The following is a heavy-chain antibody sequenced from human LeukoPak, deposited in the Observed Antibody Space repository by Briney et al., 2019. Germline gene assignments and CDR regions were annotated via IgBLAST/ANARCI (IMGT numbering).Heavy chain of an antibody. D-gene: IGHD6-13*01. Sequence: GPLRLSCAASGFTFSNYWMNWVRQAPGKGLEWVANIKPDGSENFYVDSVRGRFTISRDNARNSLSLQMDSLRAGDTAVYYCLAAATKGDDYWGQGTLVTVSS. CDR1: GFTFSNYW. CDR3: LAAATKGDDY. CDR2: IKPDGSEN. J-gene: IGHJ4*02. V-gene: IGHV3-7*05.